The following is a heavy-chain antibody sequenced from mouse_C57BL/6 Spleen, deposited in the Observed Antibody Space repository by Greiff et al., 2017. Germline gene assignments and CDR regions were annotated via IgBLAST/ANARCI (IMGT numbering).Heavy chain of an antibody. D-gene: IGHD1-1*01. CDR2: ISSGGDYI. J-gene: IGHJ1*03. V-gene: IGHV5-9-1*02. Sequence: EVKVVESGEGLVKPGGSLKLSCAASGFTFSSYAMSWVRQTPEKRLEWVAYISSGGDYIYYADTVKGRFTISRDNARNTLYLQMSSLKSEDTAMYYCTRHYGSSYGWYFDVWGTGTTVTVSS. CDR3: TRHYGSSYGWYFDV. CDR1: GFTFSSYA.